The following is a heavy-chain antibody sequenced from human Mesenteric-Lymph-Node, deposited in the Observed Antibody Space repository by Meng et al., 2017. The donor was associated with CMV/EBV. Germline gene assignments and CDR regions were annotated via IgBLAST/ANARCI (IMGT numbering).Heavy chain of an antibody. Sequence: IGSGGYYWSWIRQHPGRGLEWIGYIYYSGSTYYNPSLKSRVTISVDTSKNQFSLKLNSVTAADTAVYYCARRGRDCSSTGCYYYFDLWGQGTLVTVSS. V-gene: IGHV4-31*02. CDR3: ARRGRDCSSTGCYYYFDL. CDR2: IYYSGST. D-gene: IGHD2-2*01. CDR1: IGSGGYY. J-gene: IGHJ4*02.